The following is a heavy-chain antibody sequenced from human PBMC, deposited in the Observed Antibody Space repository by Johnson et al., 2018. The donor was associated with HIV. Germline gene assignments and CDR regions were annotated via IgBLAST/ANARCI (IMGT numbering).Heavy chain of an antibody. CDR3: ARDRTGGSYPRAFYI. V-gene: IGHV3-66*01. D-gene: IGHD1-26*01. Sequence: VQLVESGGGLVQPGGSLRLSCAASGFTVSSNYMSWVRQAPGKGLEWVSVIYSGGNTYYADSVKGRFTISRDNSKNTLSLQMNSLRAEDTALYYCARDRTGGSYPRAFYIWGQGTMVTVS. CDR1: GFTVSSNY. J-gene: IGHJ3*02. CDR2: IYSGGNT.